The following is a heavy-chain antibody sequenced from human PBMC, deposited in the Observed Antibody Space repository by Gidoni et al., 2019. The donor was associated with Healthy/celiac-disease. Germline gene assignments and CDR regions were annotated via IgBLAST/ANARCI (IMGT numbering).Heavy chain of an antibody. Sequence: QVQLQESGPGLVKPSETLSLTCTVSGGSISSYYWSWIRQPAGKGLEWIGRIYTSGSTMSVDTSKNQFSLKLSSVAAADTAVYYCARAPYLSGGGFDYWGQGTLVTVSS. D-gene: IGHD3-16*02. J-gene: IGHJ4*02. CDR3: ARAPYLSGGGFDY. V-gene: IGHV4-4*07. CDR2: IYTSG. CDR1: GGSISSYY.